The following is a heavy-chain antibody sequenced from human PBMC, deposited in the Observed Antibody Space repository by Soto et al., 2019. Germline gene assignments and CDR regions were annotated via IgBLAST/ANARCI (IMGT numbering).Heavy chain of an antibody. D-gene: IGHD3-9*01. CDR2: INPSGGST. CDR3: ARDSGLDVLRYFDWLSLPYYYFGMDV. J-gene: IGHJ6*02. CDR1: GYTFTSYY. V-gene: IGHV1-46*01. Sequence: GASVKVSCKASGYTFTSYYMHWVRQAPGQGLEWMGIINPSGGSTSYAQKFQGRVTMTRDTSTSTVYMELSSLRSEDTAVYYCARDSGLDVLRYFDWLSLPYYYFGMDVWGQGTTVTVSS.